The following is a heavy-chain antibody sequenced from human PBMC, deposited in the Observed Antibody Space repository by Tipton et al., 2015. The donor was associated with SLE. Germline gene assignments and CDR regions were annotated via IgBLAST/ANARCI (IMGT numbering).Heavy chain of an antibody. V-gene: IGHV1-69*13. CDR1: GYTFTSYA. Sequence: QLVQSGAEVKKPGASVKVSCKASGYTFTSYAISWVRQAPGQGLEWMGGIIPILGTANYAQKFQGRVTITADESTSTTYMELSSLRSEDTAVYYCARTNCGGDCGRYWYFDLWGRGTLVTVSS. J-gene: IGHJ2*01. CDR3: ARTNCGGDCGRYWYFDL. D-gene: IGHD2-21*02. CDR2: IIPILGTA.